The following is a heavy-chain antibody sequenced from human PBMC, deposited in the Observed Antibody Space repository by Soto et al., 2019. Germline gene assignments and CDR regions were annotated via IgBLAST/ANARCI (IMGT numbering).Heavy chain of an antibody. CDR2: IYYSGST. Sequence: QVQLQESGPGLVKPSETLSLTCTVSGGPVSSGSYYWSWIRQPPGKGLEWTGYIYYSGSTNYNPSLKSRVTIAVDTSKTQFSLKLSSVTAADTAVYYCARGGIAGAGTWIVGAQGPIDPWGQGTLVTVSS. CDR3: ARGGIAGAGTWIVGAQGPIDP. J-gene: IGHJ5*02. D-gene: IGHD6-19*01. CDR1: GGPVSSGSYY. V-gene: IGHV4-61*01.